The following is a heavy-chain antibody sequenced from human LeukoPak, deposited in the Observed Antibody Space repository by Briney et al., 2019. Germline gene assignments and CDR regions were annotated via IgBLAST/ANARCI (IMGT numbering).Heavy chain of an antibody. CDR2: IKQDGSEK. D-gene: IGHD3-16*01. J-gene: IGHJ4*02. CDR1: GFTFRSYW. CDR3: ASHNYGGYFDY. V-gene: IGHV3-7*01. Sequence: GGSLRLSCADPGFTFRSYWMSWVRQAPGKGLEWVANIKQDGSEKYYVDSVKGRFTISRDNAKNSLYLQLNSLRAEDTAVYYCASHNYGGYFDYWGQGTLVTVSS.